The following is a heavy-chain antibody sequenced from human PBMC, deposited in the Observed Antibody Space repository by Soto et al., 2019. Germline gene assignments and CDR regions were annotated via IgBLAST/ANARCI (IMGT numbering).Heavy chain of an antibody. D-gene: IGHD3-22*01. CDR3: AKAGYDSSGSNIIDY. J-gene: IGHJ4*02. CDR2: ISGSGGST. Sequence: EVQLLESGGGLVQPGGSLRLSCAASGFTFSSYAMSWVRQAPGKGLEWVSAISGSGGSTYYADSVKGRFTISRDNSKNALYLQMNSLRAEDTAVYYCAKAGYDSSGSNIIDYWGQGTLVTVSS. CDR1: GFTFSSYA. V-gene: IGHV3-23*01.